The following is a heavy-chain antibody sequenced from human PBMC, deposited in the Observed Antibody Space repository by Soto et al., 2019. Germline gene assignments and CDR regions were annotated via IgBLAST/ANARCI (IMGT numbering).Heavy chain of an antibody. CDR3: ARVSGSYYYGMDV. CDR1: GGSISSSNW. V-gene: IGHV4-4*02. J-gene: IGHJ6*02. D-gene: IGHD1-26*01. CDR2: IYHSGST. Sequence: SETLSLTCAVSGGSISSSNWWSWVRQPPGKGLEWIGGIYHSGSTNYNPSLKSRVTISVDKSKNQFSLKLSSVTAADTAVYYCARVSGSYYYGMDVWGQGTTVTVSS.